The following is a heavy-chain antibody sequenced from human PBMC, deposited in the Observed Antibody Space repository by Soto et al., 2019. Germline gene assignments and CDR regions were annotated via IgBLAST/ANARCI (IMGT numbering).Heavy chain of an antibody. J-gene: IGHJ4*02. CDR2: ISWNSGST. CDR3: ARDTDSDTWNDPFDY. D-gene: IGHD1-1*01. V-gene: IGHV3-9*01. Sequence: ESGGGLAEPGRSLRLSCTASGFKFDDFAMHWVRQAPGKGLEWVSGISWNSGSTDYAASVKGRFIISRDNARNSLYLQMNSLRPEDTALYYCARDTDSDTWNDPFDYWGQGALVIVS. CDR1: GFKFDDFA.